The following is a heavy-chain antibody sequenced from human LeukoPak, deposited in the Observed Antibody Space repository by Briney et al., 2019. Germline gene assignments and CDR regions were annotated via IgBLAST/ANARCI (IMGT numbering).Heavy chain of an antibody. CDR3: ARSLGGAVTTEAFDY. Sequence: PGGSLRLSCAASGFTVSSNYMSWVRLAPGKGLEWVSVIYSGGSTYYADSVKGRFTISRDNSKNTLYLQMNSLRAEDTAVYYCARSLGGAVTTEAFDYWGQGTLVTVSS. CDR1: GFTVSSNY. V-gene: IGHV3-53*01. D-gene: IGHD4-17*01. CDR2: IYSGGST. J-gene: IGHJ4*02.